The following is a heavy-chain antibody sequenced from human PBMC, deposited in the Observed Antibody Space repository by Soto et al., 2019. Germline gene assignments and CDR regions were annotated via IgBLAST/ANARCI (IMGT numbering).Heavy chain of an antibody. D-gene: IGHD4-17*01. Sequence: PGGSLRLSCAASGFTFSDYYMSWIRQAPGKGLEWVSYISSSGSTIYYADSVKGRFTISRDNAKNSLYLQMNSLRAEDTAVYYCASHNGDHYAEYFQHWGQGTLVTVSS. CDR2: ISSSGSTI. V-gene: IGHV3-11*01. J-gene: IGHJ1*01. CDR1: GFTFSDYY. CDR3: ASHNGDHYAEYFQH.